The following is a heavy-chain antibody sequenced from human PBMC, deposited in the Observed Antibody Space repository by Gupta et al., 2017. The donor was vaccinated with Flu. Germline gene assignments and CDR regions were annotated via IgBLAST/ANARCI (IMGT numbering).Heavy chain of an antibody. CDR2: ITWNSDKI. D-gene: IGHD3-22*01. CDR3: TKHHCPFNHYDSSGYYLGVALDV. J-gene: IGHJ3*01. V-gene: IGHV3-9*01. Sequence: VHLVEWGGGLGQPGRSLRLCCAAAGFGLVAYARTWVRQVPGKGLEWVSGITWNSDKIAYAESVKSRFTISRDNAKKSLYLEMKSLRAEDSALYYCTKHHCPFNHYDSSGYYLGVALDVWGQGTMVTASS. CDR1: GFGLVAYA.